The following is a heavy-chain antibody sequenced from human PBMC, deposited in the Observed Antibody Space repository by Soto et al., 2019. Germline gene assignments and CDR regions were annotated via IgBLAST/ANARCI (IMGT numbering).Heavy chain of an antibody. CDR2: IYPDDSDT. CDR1: GYNFAIQW. Sequence: PGESLKISCKGFGYNFAIQWIAWVRQMPGKGLEWMGVIYPDDSDTRYSPPFQGRVTISADKSISTAYLQWSSLKASDTAMYHCLRMGDYWGQGTLVTVSS. J-gene: IGHJ4*02. CDR3: LRMGDY. V-gene: IGHV5-51*01.